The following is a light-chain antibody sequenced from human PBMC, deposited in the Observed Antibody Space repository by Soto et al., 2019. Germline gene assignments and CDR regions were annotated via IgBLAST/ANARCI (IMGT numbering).Light chain of an antibody. V-gene: IGKV3-15*01. CDR1: QSVSSN. Sequence: EIVVTQSPATLSVSPGERATLSCRASQSVSSNLAWYQQKPGQAPRLLINGASTRATGIPARFSGSGSGTEFSLTISSLQSEDFGVYFCQQYDQWWTFGQGTKVDIK. CDR2: GAS. J-gene: IGKJ1*01. CDR3: QQYDQWWT.